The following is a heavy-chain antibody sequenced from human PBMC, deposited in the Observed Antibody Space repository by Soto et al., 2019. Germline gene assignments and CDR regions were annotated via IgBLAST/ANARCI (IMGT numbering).Heavy chain of an antibody. CDR1: GFTFSGYA. CDR2: IGATGINS. Sequence: EVQLLESGGGLVQPGGSLRLSCAASGFTFSGYAMSWVRQAPGKGLEWVSTIGATGINSYYPDSVKGRFTISRDNSKNTVHLQRNSLRAEETAVYYRAKSAVVGAARYFDYWGLGTLVTVSS. D-gene: IGHD2-15*01. CDR3: AKSAVVGAARYFDY. J-gene: IGHJ4*02. V-gene: IGHV3-23*01.